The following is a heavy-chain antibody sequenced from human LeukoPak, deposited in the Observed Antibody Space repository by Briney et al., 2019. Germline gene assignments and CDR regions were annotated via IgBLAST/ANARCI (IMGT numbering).Heavy chain of an antibody. CDR2: ISASGGTT. CDR3: AKCSLTCYRGSFDI. CDR1: GFTFSSYS. D-gene: IGHD2-2*02. V-gene: IGHV3-23*01. Sequence: GGSLRLSCAASGFTFSSYSMTWVRQIPGKGLESVPVISASGGTTDYADSLRGRFTISRDNSKTTLYLQMNSLRVEDTAIYYCAKCSLTCYRGSFDIWGQGTTVTVSS. J-gene: IGHJ3*02.